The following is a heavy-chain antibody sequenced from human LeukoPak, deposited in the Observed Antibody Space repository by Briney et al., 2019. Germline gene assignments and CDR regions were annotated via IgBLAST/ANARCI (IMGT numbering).Heavy chain of an antibody. Sequence: SETLSLTCTVSGGSISSYYWSWIRQPPGKGLEWIGYIYYSGSTTYNPSLKSQVTISVETSKSKFSLKLSSVTAADTAVYYCARLGYTSDLDYWGQGTLVTVSS. CDR3: ARLGYTSDLDY. D-gene: IGHD5-18*01. V-gene: IGHV4-59*01. CDR2: IYYSGST. J-gene: IGHJ4*02. CDR1: GGSISSYY.